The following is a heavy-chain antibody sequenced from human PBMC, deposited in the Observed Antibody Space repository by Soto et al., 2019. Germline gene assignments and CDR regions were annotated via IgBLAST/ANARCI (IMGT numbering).Heavy chain of an antibody. CDR3: ARGGFLEWFAYYYMDV. V-gene: IGHV4-59*11. CDR2: IYYSGST. J-gene: IGHJ6*03. D-gene: IGHD3-3*01. CDR1: GGSISSHY. Sequence: SETLSLTCTVSGGSISSHYWSWIRQPPGKGLEWIGYIYYSGSTNYNPSLKSRVTISVDTSKNQFSLKLSSVTAADTAVYYCARGGFLEWFAYYYMDVWGKGTTVTVSS.